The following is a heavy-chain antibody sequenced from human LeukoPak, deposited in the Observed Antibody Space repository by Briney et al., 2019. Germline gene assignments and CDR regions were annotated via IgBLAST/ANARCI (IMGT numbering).Heavy chain of an antibody. J-gene: IGHJ4*02. CDR3: AGGVWFGDINY. Sequence: GGSLRLSCAASGFTVSSNHMSRVRQAPGKGLEWVSVIYSGGSTYYADSVKGRFTISRDNSKNTLYLQMNSLRAEDTAVYYCAGGVWFGDINYWGQGTLVTVSS. CDR1: GFTVSSNH. CDR2: IYSGGST. D-gene: IGHD3-10*01. V-gene: IGHV3-53*01.